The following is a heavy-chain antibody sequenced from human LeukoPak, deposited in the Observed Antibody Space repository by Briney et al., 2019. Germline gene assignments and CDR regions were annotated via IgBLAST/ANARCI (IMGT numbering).Heavy chain of an antibody. Sequence: ASVKVSCKASGYTFTSYYMHWVRQAPGQGLEWMGIINPSGGSTSYAQKFQGRVTMTRDTSTSTVYMELNSLRAEDTAVYYCARELPRYFDSFDYWGQGTLVTVSS. D-gene: IGHD3-9*01. CDR1: GYTFTSYY. J-gene: IGHJ4*02. CDR3: ARELPRYFDSFDY. CDR2: INPSGGST. V-gene: IGHV1-46*01.